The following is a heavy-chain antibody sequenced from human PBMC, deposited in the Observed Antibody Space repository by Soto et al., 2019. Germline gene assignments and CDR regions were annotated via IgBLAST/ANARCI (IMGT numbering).Heavy chain of an antibody. CDR1: WIPGYDXX. D-gene: IGHD2-15*01. CDR2: ISGDACRT. J-gene: IGHJ4*02. V-gene: IGHV3-43D*04. Sequence: GSPILSYVASWIPGYDXXIPWCRDIPGXVMEWVSLISGDACRTYHADSVKGRLQISXDNRKTARYLQMKSMRAEDTALYYCAKGYWSGGSCYFTIDYWGQGTRGSVSA. CDR3: AKGYWSGGSCYFTIDY.